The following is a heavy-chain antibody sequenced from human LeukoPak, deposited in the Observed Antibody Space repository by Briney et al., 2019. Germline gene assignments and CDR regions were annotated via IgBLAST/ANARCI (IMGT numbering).Heavy chain of an antibody. D-gene: IGHD5-18*01. CDR3: AKEEGYGYYYYYMDV. J-gene: IGHJ6*03. V-gene: IGHV3-23*01. CDR2: ISGSGGST. Sequence: GGSLRLSCAASGFTFSSYAMSWVRQAPGKGLEWVSAISGSGGSTYYADSVKGRFTISRDNSKNTLYLQMNSLRPEDTAVYYCAKEEGYGYYYYYMDVWGKGTTVTVSS. CDR1: GFTFSSYA.